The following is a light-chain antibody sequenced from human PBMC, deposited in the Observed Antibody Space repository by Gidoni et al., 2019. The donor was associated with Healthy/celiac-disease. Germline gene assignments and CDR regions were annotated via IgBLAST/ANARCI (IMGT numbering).Light chain of an antibody. CDR2: DVS. Sequence: QSALTHPASVSGSPGQSITISCTGTSSDVGGYNYVPWYQQHPGKAPKLMIYDVSNRPSGVSNRFSGSKSGNTASLTISGLQAEDEADYYCSSYTSSSIPWVFGGGTKLTVL. V-gene: IGLV2-14*01. CDR1: SSDVGGYNY. J-gene: IGLJ3*02. CDR3: SSYTSSSIPWV.